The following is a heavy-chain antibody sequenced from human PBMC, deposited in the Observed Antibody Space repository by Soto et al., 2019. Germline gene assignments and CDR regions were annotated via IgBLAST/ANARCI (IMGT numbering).Heavy chain of an antibody. D-gene: IGHD5-12*01. Sequence: ASVKVSCKASGYTFTSYGISWVRQAPGQGLELMGWISAYNGNTNYAQKLQGRVTMTTDTSTSTAYMELRSLRSDDTAVYYCARDRRWLQMTWYEDYGMDVWGQGTTVTVYS. CDR2: ISAYNGNT. CDR1: GYTFTSYG. V-gene: IGHV1-18*04. CDR3: ARDRRWLQMTWYEDYGMDV. J-gene: IGHJ6*02.